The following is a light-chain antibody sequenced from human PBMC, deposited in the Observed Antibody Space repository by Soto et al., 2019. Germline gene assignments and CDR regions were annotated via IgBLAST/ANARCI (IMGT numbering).Light chain of an antibody. CDR3: QQYGSSFGYT. J-gene: IGKJ2*01. CDR2: GAS. V-gene: IGKV3-20*01. CDR1: QSVSSSY. Sequence: EIVLTQSPGTLSLSPGERATLSCRASQSVSSSYLAWYQQKPGQAPRLLIYGASSRATGIPDRFSGSGSGTDFTLTISRLEPEGLAVYYCQQYGSSFGYTFGQGSKLEI.